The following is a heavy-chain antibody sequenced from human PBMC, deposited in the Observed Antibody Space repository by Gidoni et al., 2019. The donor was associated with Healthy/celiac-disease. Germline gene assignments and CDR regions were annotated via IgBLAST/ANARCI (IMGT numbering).Heavy chain of an antibody. Sequence: QVQLQESGPGLVKPSHPLSLTCTVSGCPISSRRYYWRWIRQHPEKGVEWIGYIYYSGSTYYNPSLKSRVTISVETSKNQSSLKLSSVTAEDTAVYYWARDRARVVTLGWYFDLWGRGTLVTVSS. CDR1: GCPISSRRYY. CDR3: ARDRARVVTLGWYFDL. V-gene: IGHV4-31*03. CDR2: IYYSGST. D-gene: IGHD2-15*01. J-gene: IGHJ2*01.